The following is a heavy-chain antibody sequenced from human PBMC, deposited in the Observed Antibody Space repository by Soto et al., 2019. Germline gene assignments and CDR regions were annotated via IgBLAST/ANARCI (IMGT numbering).Heavy chain of an antibody. CDR1: GFTFSDNY. Sequence: GGSLRLSCAASGFTFSDNYMSWIRQAPGKGVEWVSHISSSGSTIYYADSVKGRFTISRDNAKNSLYLQMNSLRAEDTAVYYCARDGSGWYYFDYWGQGTLVTVSS. J-gene: IGHJ4*02. V-gene: IGHV3-11*01. CDR2: ISSSGSTI. D-gene: IGHD6-19*01. CDR3: ARDGSGWYYFDY.